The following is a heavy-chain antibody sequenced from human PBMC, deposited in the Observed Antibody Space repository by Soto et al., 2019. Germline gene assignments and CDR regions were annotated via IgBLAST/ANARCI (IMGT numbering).Heavy chain of an antibody. Sequence: QVQLVESGGGVVQPGRSLRISCAASGFTFSSYAMYWVRQAPGKGLEWVAVIWYDGSNEFYADSVRGRFTISRDNSKDTLYLQMNSLRGEDTAVYYCARDRRTGSTEVVDYWGQGTLVTVSS. CDR3: ARDRRTGSTEVVDY. CDR1: GFTFSSYA. CDR2: IWYDGSNE. D-gene: IGHD1-7*01. V-gene: IGHV3-33*01. J-gene: IGHJ4*02.